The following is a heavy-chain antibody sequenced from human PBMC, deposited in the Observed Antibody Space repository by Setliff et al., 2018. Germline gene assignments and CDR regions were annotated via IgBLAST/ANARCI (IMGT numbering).Heavy chain of an antibody. CDR2: ISPGNGNT. J-gene: IGHJ4*02. Sequence: ASVNVSCKASGYSFTSYTIHWARQAPGQGLEWMGWISPGNGNTAYSQKIQDRVTITRDTSASTAYMELSSLRSEDTAVYYCARIGFGYYSTSGAWYFDNWGQGTLVTVSS. V-gene: IGHV1-3*01. D-gene: IGHD2-8*01. CDR1: GYSFTSYT. CDR3: ARIGFGYYSTSGAWYFDN.